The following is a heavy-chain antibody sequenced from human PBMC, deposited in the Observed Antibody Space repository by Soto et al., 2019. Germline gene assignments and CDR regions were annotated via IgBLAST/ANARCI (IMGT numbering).Heavy chain of an antibody. CDR3: ARKGGIWNAIGAFDI. CDR1: GYTFTSYA. V-gene: IGHV1-3*01. J-gene: IGHJ3*02. CDR2: INAGNGNT. D-gene: IGHD1-1*01. Sequence: ASVKVSCKASGYTFTSYAMHWVRQAPGQRLEWMGWINAGNGNTKYSQKFQGRVTINRDTSASTAYMELSSLRSEDTAVYYCARKGGIWNAIGAFDIWGQGTMVTVSS.